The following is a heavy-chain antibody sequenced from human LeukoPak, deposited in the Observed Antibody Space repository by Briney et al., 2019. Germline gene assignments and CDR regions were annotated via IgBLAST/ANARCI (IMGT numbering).Heavy chain of an antibody. Sequence: SETLSLTCTVSGGSISSYYWSWMRQPPGKGLEWIGYIYYSGSTNYNPSLKSRVTISVDTSKNQFSLKLSSVTAADTAVYYCARVRRLELPPGNFYYYMDVWGKGTTVTVSS. J-gene: IGHJ6*03. CDR1: GGSISSYY. V-gene: IGHV4-59*01. D-gene: IGHD1-7*01. CDR3: ARVRRLELPPGNFYYYMDV. CDR2: IYYSGST.